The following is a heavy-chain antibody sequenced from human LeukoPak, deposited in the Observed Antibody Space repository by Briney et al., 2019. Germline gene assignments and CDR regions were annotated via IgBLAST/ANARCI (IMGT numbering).Heavy chain of an antibody. CDR1: GFTFSSYS. CDR2: ISSSSSTI. CDR3: ARVVETDYDFWSGYSFFPSYYYMDV. J-gene: IGHJ6*03. Sequence: GGSLRLSCAASGFTFSSYSMNWVRQAPGKGLEWVSYISSSSSTIYYADSVKGRFTISRDNAKNSLYLQMNSLRAEDTAVYYCARVVETDYDFWSGYSFFPSYYYMDVWGKGTTVTVSS. V-gene: IGHV3-48*01. D-gene: IGHD3-3*01.